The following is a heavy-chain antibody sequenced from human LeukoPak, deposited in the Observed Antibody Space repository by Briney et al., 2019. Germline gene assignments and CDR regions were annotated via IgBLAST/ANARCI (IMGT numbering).Heavy chain of an antibody. CDR1: GFTFSAYG. D-gene: IGHD6-19*01. Sequence: GGSLRLSCAASGFTFSAYGMIWVRQAPGKGLEWVSAIGGSGHTTYFADSVKGRFTISRDNSRNTMNLQMNSLRAEDTAVYYCAKDRYTSGWPPEYFQHWGQGTLVTVSS. CDR3: AKDRYTSGWPPEYFQH. CDR2: IGGSGHTT. V-gene: IGHV3-23*01. J-gene: IGHJ1*01.